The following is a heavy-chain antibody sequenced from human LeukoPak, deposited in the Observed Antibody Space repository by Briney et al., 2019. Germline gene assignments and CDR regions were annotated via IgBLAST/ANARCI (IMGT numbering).Heavy chain of an antibody. CDR3: AKDLGGYSDY. CDR2: ISYDGSNK. Sequence: GGSLRLSCAASGFTFSSYAMSWVRQAPGKGLEWVAVISYDGSNKYYADSVKGRFTISRDNSKNTLYLQMNSLRAEDTAVYYCAKDLGGYSDYWGQGTLVTVSS. CDR1: GFTFSSYA. J-gene: IGHJ4*02. D-gene: IGHD3-22*01. V-gene: IGHV3-30*18.